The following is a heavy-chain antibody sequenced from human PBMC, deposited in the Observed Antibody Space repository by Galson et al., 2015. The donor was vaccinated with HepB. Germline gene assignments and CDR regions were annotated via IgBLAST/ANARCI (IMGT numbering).Heavy chain of an antibody. D-gene: IGHD5-12*01. Sequence: SLRLSCAASGFTFSSYAIMWVRQAPGKGLEWVSGMSDNGDNTFYADSVKGRFTISRDISKNTVYLQMNSLRPEDTALYYCVKGGGYSAIRGRGGFDSWGQGALVTVSS. CDR3: VKGGGYSAIRGRGGFDS. V-gene: IGHV3-23*01. CDR1: GFTFSSYA. CDR2: MSDNGDNT. J-gene: IGHJ4*02.